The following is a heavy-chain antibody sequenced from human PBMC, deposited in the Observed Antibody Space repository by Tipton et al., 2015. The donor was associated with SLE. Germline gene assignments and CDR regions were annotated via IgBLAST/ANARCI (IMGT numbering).Heavy chain of an antibody. D-gene: IGHD3-3*01. Sequence: TLSLTCTVSGGSISSGGYYWGWSRQPPGKGLEWIGRIYHSGSTYYNPSLKSRVTLSVDTSKNQFSLKLSSVTAADTAVYYCARAGAPYTILEGAMDVWGKGTTVTVSS. V-gene: IGHV4-39*07. CDR3: ARAGAPYTILEGAMDV. CDR1: GGSISSGGYY. J-gene: IGHJ6*03. CDR2: IYHSGST.